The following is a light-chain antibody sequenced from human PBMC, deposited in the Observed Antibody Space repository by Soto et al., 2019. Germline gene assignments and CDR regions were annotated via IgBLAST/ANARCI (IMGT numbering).Light chain of an antibody. CDR1: SSDVGGYNS. Sequence: QSALTQPASVSGSPGQLITISCTGTSSDVGGYNSVSWYQQHPGKAPKLMVYDVSNRPSGVSNRFSGSNSGNTASLTISGLQAEDEADYYCSSYTSSSTLVFGTGTKLTVL. CDR3: SSYTSSSTLV. J-gene: IGLJ1*01. V-gene: IGLV2-14*01. CDR2: DVS.